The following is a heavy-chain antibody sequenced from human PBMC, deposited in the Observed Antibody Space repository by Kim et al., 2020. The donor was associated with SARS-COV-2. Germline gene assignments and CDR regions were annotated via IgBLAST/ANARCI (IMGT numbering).Heavy chain of an antibody. D-gene: IGHD3-16*01. CDR1: GYTLTELS. J-gene: IGHJ5*02. CDR2: FDPEDGET. CDR3: ATELSTAWGTIP. V-gene: IGHV1-24*01. Sequence: ASVKVSCKVSGYTLTELSMHWVRQAPGKGLEWMGGFDPEDGETIYAQKFQGRVTMTEDTSTDTAYMELSSLRSEDTAVYYCATELSTAWGTIPWGQGTLVTVSS.